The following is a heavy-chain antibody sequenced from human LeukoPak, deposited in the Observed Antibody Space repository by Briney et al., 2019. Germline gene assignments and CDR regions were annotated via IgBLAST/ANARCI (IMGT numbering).Heavy chain of an antibody. V-gene: IGHV4-61*09. CDR3: ARAQGYGGNFDY. J-gene: IGHJ4*02. CDR1: GGSISSGSYY. CDR2: IYTSGST. Sequence: SETLSLTCTVSGGSISSGSYYWSWIRQPAGKGLEWIGHIYTSGSTNYSPSLKSQVTMSVDTSKNQFSLKLSSVTAADTAVYYCARAQGYGGNFDYWGQGTLVTVSS. D-gene: IGHD4-23*01.